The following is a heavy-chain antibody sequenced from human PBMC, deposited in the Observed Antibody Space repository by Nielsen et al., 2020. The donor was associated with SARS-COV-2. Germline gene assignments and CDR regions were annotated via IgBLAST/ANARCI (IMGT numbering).Heavy chain of an antibody. J-gene: IGHJ4*02. Sequence: GGSLRLSCVASGFTVSSNYMSWVRQAPGKGLEWVSVIYSGGSTYYADSVKGRFTISRDNSKNTLYLQMNSLRAEDTAVYYRARWIAARGLDYWGQGTLVTVSS. V-gene: IGHV3-53*01. CDR3: ARWIAARGLDY. CDR1: GFTVSSNY. D-gene: IGHD6-6*01. CDR2: IYSGGST.